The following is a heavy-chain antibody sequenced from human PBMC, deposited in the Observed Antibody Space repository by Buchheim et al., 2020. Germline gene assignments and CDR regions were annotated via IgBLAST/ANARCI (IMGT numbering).Heavy chain of an antibody. V-gene: IGHV3-30*18. D-gene: IGHD4-17*01. CDR3: AKDQYGDHEGGMDV. J-gene: IGHJ6*02. CDR1: GFTFRTYG. CDR2: ISFDGTKK. Sequence: QVQLVESGGGVVQPGRSLRLSCEASGFTFRTYGMNWVRQAPGKGLEWVAVISFDGTKKYYAESVKGRFTISRDNSKNMLYLQMDRLRGEDTAVYYCAKDQYGDHEGGMDVWGQGTT.